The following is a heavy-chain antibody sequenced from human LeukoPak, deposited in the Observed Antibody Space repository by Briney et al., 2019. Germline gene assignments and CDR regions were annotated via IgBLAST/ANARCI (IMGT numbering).Heavy chain of an antibody. Sequence: GGSLRLSCAASGFTFSSYGMHWVRQAPGKGLEWVAVISYDGSNKYYADSVKGRFTISRDNSKNTLYLQMNSLRAEDTAVYYCAKEKSMVRGVIIPYWGQGTLVTVSS. J-gene: IGHJ4*02. D-gene: IGHD3-10*01. CDR2: ISYDGSNK. CDR1: GFTFSSYG. V-gene: IGHV3-30*18. CDR3: AKEKSMVRGVIIPY.